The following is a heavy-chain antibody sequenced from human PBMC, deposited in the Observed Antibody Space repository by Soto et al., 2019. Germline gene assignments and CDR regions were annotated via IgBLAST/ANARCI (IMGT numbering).Heavy chain of an antibody. CDR1: GFTFSSYE. J-gene: IGHJ4*02. CDR2: ISSSGSTI. CDR3: ARIYTVRGSDYFDY. V-gene: IGHV3-48*03. Sequence: GGSLSLSCAASGFTFSSYEMNWVRQAPGKGLEWVSYISSSGSTIYYADSVKGRFTISRDNAKNSLYLQMNSLRAEDTAVYYCARIYTVRGSDYFDYWGQGTLVTVS. D-gene: IGHD3-10*01.